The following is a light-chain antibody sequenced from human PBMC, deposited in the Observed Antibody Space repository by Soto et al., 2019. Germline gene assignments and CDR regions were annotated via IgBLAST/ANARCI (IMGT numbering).Light chain of an antibody. CDR1: SSNIGAGYH. Sequence: QSVLTQPPSVSGAPGQRVTISCNGSSSNIGAGYHVHWYQQFPGTAPKLLIYDNTNRPSGVPDRFSGSKSGTSASLAITGLQAGDEADYYCQSYDSSLSGVLFGGGTKLTVL. CDR2: DNT. CDR3: QSYDSSLSGVL. V-gene: IGLV1-40*01. J-gene: IGLJ3*02.